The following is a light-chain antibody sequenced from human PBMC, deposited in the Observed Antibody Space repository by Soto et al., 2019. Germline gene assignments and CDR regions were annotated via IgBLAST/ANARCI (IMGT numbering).Light chain of an antibody. CDR1: STDVGGYNY. CDR3: SSYAGNNIHYV. CDR2: EVS. V-gene: IGLV2-8*01. Sequence: QSALTQPPSASGSAGQSVTISCTGTSTDVGGYNYVSWYQQHPGKAPKLMIYEVSKRPSGVPDRFSGSKSGNTASLTVSRLQAEDEADYYCSSYAGNNIHYVFGTGTKLTVL. J-gene: IGLJ1*01.